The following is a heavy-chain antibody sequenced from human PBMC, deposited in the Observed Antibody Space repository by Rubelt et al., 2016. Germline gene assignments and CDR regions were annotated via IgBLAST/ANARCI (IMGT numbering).Heavy chain of an antibody. Sequence: GGGLVKPGGSLRLSCAASGFTFSNAWMNWVRQAPGKGLEWVGRIKSKTAGGTIDYAAPVKGRFTISRDDSKDTLYLQMNSLKTEDTAVYYCARGRVGSVSGIDYWGQGTLVTVSS. V-gene: IGHV3-15*01. CDR2: IKSKTAGGTI. D-gene: IGHD1-26*01. J-gene: IGHJ4*02. CDR1: GFTFSNAW. CDR3: ARGRVGSVSGIDY.